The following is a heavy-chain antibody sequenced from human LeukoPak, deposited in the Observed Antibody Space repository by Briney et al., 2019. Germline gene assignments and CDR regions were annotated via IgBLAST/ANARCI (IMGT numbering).Heavy chain of an antibody. Sequence: SETLSLTCTVSGGSISNYYWSWIRQPAGKGLEWIGRFYNSGSTNCNPSLKSRVTMSLDTSKNQFSLKLSSVTAADTAVYYCARVGDYALKDWGQGTLVTVSS. CDR2: FYNSGST. CDR3: ARVGDYALKD. V-gene: IGHV4-4*07. D-gene: IGHD3-16*01. J-gene: IGHJ4*02. CDR1: GGSISNYY.